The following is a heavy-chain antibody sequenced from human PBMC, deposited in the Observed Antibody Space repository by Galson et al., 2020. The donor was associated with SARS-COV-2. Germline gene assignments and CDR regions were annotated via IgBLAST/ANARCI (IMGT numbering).Heavy chain of an antibody. Sequence: ASETLSLTCTVSGGSISRYFWSWIWQPPGKGLEWIGYIDYSGNTNYNPSLKSRVTISIDTSKNQFSLKLSSVTAADTAVYYCATVFYDILTGYSTLDYWGRGILVTVSS. D-gene: IGHD3-9*01. CDR3: ATVFYDILTGYSTLDY. V-gene: IGHV4-59*08. CDR1: GGSISRYF. J-gene: IGHJ4*02. CDR2: IDYSGNT.